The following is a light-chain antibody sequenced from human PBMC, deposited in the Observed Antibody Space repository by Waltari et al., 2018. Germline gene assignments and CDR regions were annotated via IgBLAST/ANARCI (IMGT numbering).Light chain of an antibody. CDR1: SVLHSSNNKNY. CDR3: QQFQSHLRT. V-gene: IGKV4-1*01. CDR2: WAS. Sequence: SVLHSSNNKNYFAWYQQKPGQPPKLLIYWASTRKSGVPDRFSGSGSGTDFTLTISSLQAEDVAVYYCQQFQSHLRTFGQGTNVEIK. J-gene: IGKJ1*01.